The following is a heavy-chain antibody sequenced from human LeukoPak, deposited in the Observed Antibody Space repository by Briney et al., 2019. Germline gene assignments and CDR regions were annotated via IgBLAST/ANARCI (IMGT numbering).Heavy chain of an antibody. Sequence: GGSLRLSCAASGFTFSSYAMHWVRQAPGKGLEWVAVISYDGSNKYYADSVKGRFTISRDNSKNTLYLQMNSLRAEDTAVYYCARARPLRWPLYYYYGMDVWGQGTTVTVSS. CDR1: GFTFSSYA. CDR3: ARARPLRWPLYYYYGMDV. J-gene: IGHJ6*02. D-gene: IGHD4-23*01. V-gene: IGHV3-30-3*01. CDR2: ISYDGSNK.